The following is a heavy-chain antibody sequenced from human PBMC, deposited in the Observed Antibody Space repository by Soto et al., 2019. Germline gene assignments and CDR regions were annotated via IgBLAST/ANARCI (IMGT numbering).Heavy chain of an antibody. Sequence: SGTLSLTCAVYGGSFSGYYWSWIRQPPGKGLEWIGQINHSGSTNYNPSLKSRVTISVDTSKNQFSLKLNSVTAADRAVYYCARGRISPGYTYYYDMEVWGQGTTVT. CDR2: INHSGST. D-gene: IGHD1-1*01. CDR3: ARGRISPGYTYYYDMEV. J-gene: IGHJ6*01. V-gene: IGHV4-34*01. CDR1: GGSFSGYY.